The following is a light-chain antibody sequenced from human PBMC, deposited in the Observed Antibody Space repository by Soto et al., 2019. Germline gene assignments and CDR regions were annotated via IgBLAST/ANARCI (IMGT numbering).Light chain of an antibody. V-gene: IGLV2-11*01. J-gene: IGLJ1*01. CDR1: SSDVGGYNY. CDR2: DVS. Sequence: QSALTQPRSVSESPGQSVTISCTGTSSDVGGYNYVSWYQQHPGKAPKLMIYDVSKRPSGVPDRFSGSKSGNTASLTISGLRAEDEADYYCCSYAGTPXVXGTGTKVTVL. CDR3: CSYAGTPXV.